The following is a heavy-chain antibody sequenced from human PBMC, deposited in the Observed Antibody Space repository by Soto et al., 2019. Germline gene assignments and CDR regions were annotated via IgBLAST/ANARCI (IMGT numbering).Heavy chain of an antibody. D-gene: IGHD3-22*01. J-gene: IGHJ6*02. CDR2: IYYDGTT. Sequence: SETLSLTCTVSSGSISSTSCYWAWIRQPPGKGLELIVAIYYDGTTYYTESLKSRVSISVDTSKNQFSLKVNSVTAADTAVYFCARQGRNTKIVLVKHYAADFWGQGTAVTVSS. CDR1: SGSISSTSCY. CDR3: ARQGRNTKIVLVKHYAADF. V-gene: IGHV4-39*01.